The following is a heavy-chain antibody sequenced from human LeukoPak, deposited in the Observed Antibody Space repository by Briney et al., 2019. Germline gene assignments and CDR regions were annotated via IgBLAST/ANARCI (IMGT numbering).Heavy chain of an antibody. V-gene: IGHV3-23*01. J-gene: IGHJ4*02. Sequence: GGSLRLPCAASGFTFSSYAMSWVRQAPGKGLEWVSAISGSGGSTYYADSVKGRFTISRDNSKNTLYLQMNSLRAEDTAVYYCAKWQGVPSYDFWSGYPDYWGQGTLVTVSS. CDR3: AKWQGVPSYDFWSGYPDY. CDR1: GFTFSSYA. D-gene: IGHD3-3*01. CDR2: ISGSGGST.